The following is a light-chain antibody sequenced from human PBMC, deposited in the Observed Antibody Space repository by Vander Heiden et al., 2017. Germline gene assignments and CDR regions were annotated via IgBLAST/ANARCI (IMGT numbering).Light chain of an antibody. CDR2: SND. CDR1: SSNAGSNT. V-gene: IGLV1-44*01. CDR3: ATWDDSLNGPV. J-gene: IGLJ2*01. Sequence: QSVLTQPPSASETPGPRVTIACSGSSSNAGSNTVNWYQQLPGTAPKLLTYSNDQRPSGVPDRFAGSKSGTSASLAISGLQSEDEADYYCATWDDSLNGPVFGGGTKVTVV.